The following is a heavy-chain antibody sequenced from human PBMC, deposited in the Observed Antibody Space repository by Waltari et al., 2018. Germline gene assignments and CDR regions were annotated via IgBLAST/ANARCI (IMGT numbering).Heavy chain of an antibody. CDR3: ARGIVGATSIFDY. CDR2: FYYRGST. CDR1: GGSISSSSYY. V-gene: IGHV4-39*07. Sequence: QLQLQESGPGLVKPSETLSLTCTVSGGSISSSSYYWGWIRQPPGKGLEWIGRFYYRGSTYYNPSLKIRVTISVDTSKNQFSLKLSSVTAADTAVYYCARGIVGATSIFDYWGQGTLVTVSS. D-gene: IGHD1-26*01. J-gene: IGHJ4*02.